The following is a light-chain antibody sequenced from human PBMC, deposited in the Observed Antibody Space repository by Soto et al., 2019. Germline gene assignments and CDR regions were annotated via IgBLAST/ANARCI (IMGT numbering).Light chain of an antibody. CDR2: DAS. CDR3: QHYNSYSEA. J-gene: IGKJ1*01. CDR1: QSIDSW. Sequence: DMQMTQSPYTLSASVGDRVTITCRASQSIDSWLAWYQHKPGKAPKLLIYDASSLESGVPSRFSGSGSGTEFTLTISSLQPDDFATYYCQHYNSYSEAFGQGTKVDIK. V-gene: IGKV1-5*01.